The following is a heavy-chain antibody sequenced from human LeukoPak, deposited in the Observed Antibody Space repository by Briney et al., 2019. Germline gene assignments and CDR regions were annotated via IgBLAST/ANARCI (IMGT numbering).Heavy chain of an antibody. CDR3: ARDIIAAAGPKYYSYLDV. Sequence: GGSLGLSCAASGFTFSGSAMHWVRQASGKGLEWVGRIRSKANSYATAYAASVKGRFTISRDDSKNTAYLQMNSLRAEDTAVYYCARDIIAAAGPKYYSYLDVWGKGTTVTVSS. CDR2: IRSKANSYAT. J-gene: IGHJ6*03. V-gene: IGHV3-73*01. D-gene: IGHD6-13*01. CDR1: GFTFSGSA.